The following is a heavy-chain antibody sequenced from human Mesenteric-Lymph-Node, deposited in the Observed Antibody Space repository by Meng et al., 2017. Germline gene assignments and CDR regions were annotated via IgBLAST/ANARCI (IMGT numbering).Heavy chain of an antibody. CDR3: ARHTGSIAVADY. CDR2: ISGSGGST. V-gene: IGHV3-23*01. J-gene: IGHJ4*02. CDR1: GFTFSSYA. Sequence: GGSLRLSCAASGFTFSSYAMSCVRQAPGKGLEWVSAISGSGGSTYYADSVKGRFTISRDNSKNTLYLQMNSLRAEDTAVYYCARHTGSIAVADYWGQGTLVTVSS. D-gene: IGHD6-19*01.